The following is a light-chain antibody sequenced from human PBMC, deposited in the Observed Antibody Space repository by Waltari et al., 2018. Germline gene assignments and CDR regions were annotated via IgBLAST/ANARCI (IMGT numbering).Light chain of an antibody. CDR1: QSLVHSAGNTD. V-gene: IGKV2-30*02. CDR2: KVS. CDR3: MQGTHWPLT. Sequence: DVVMTQSPLSLPVTLGQPASISCQSSQSLVHSAGNTDLAWFQQRPGQSPRRLIYKVSNRESGGPDRFSASGAGTDFTLKISRVEAEDVGVYYCMQGTHWPLTFGGGTKVEIK. J-gene: IGKJ4*01.